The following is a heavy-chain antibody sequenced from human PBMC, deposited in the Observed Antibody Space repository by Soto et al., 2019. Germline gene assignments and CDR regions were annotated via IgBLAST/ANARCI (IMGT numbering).Heavy chain of an antibody. Sequence: GGSLRLSCAASGFTFSNYAMTWVRQPPGKGLEWVSVISGSGGSSYYADSVKGRFTVSRDNSRNTLYLQMNSLRAEDTAVYYCAKGQKPDYNIPDGIDVWGQGTIVTVSS. CDR3: AKGQKPDYNIPDGIDV. J-gene: IGHJ3*01. D-gene: IGHD3-22*01. CDR2: ISGSGGSS. CDR1: GFTFSNYA. V-gene: IGHV3-23*01.